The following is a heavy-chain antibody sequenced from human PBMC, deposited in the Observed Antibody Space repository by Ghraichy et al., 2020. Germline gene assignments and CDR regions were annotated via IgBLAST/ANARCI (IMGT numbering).Heavy chain of an antibody. CDR3: ARVGVGSAAGTSDY. V-gene: IGHV4-31*03. D-gene: IGHD6-13*01. CDR2: IYYSGST. CDR1: GGSISSGGYY. Sequence: SETLSLTCTVSGGSISSGGYYWSWIRQHPGKGLEWIGYIYYSGSTYYNPSLKSRVTISVDTSKNQFSLKLSSVTAADTAVYYCARVGVGSAAGTSDYWGQGTLVTVSS. J-gene: IGHJ4*02.